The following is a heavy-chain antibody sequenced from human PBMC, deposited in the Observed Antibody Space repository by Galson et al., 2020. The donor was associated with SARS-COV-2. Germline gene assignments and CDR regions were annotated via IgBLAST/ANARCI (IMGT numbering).Heavy chain of an antibody. Sequence: GGSLRLSCAASGFTFRSHHMNWARQPPGKALEWISYITNTGHPRYYADSVTGRFTISRDHAKNSLYLQMNSLRVEDTAVYFCARGFGNYEYWGQGNMVTVSS. V-gene: IGHV3-48*03. J-gene: IGHJ4*02. CDR2: ITNTGHPR. CDR1: GFTFRSHH. CDR3: ARGFGNYEY. D-gene: IGHD3-3*01.